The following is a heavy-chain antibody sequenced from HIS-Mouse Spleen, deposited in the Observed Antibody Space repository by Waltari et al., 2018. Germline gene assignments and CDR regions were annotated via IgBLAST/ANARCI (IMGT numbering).Heavy chain of an antibody. CDR2: IYYSGST. J-gene: IGHJ2*01. V-gene: IGHV4-39*07. CDR1: GGSLSSSSYS. D-gene: IGHD6-13*01. Sequence: QLQLQESGPGLVQPSETLSPTCPVPGGSLSSSSYSWGWIRQPPGKGLEWIGSIYYSGSTYYNPSLKSRVTISVDTSKNQFSLKLSSVTAADTAVYYCAREIPYSSSWYDWYFDLWGRGTLVTVSS. CDR3: AREIPYSSSWYDWYFDL.